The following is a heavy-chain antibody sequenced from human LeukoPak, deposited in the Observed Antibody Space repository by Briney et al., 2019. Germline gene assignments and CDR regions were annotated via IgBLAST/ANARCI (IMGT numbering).Heavy chain of an antibody. D-gene: IGHD2-2*01. V-gene: IGHV4-34*01. J-gene: IGHJ5*02. CDR1: GWSFNDYY. CDR2: INARGGT. CDR3: ARGQVPAARGYNWFDP. Sequence: PSETLSLTCAVYGWSFNDYYWNWIRQPPGKGLEWVGEINARGGTNFNPSLKSRVTISVDTSKSQFSLTLTSMIAADTAVYYCARGQVPAARGYNWFDPWGQGTLVTVSS.